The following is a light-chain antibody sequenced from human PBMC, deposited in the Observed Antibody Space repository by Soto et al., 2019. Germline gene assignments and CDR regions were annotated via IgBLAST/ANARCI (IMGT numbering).Light chain of an antibody. Sequence: QSVLTQPASVSGSPGQSITISCTGTSSDVGGYNFVSWYQQHPGKVPKLMIFDVNSRPSGVSDRFSGSKSGNTASLTISGXXXXXXXDYYCSSYTSSSTHVFGSGTKLTV. CDR1: SSDVGGYNF. V-gene: IGLV2-14*03. CDR2: DVN. J-gene: IGLJ1*01. CDR3: SSYTSSSTHV.